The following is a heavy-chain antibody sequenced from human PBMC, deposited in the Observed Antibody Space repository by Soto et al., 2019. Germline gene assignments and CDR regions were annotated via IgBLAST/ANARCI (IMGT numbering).Heavy chain of an antibody. V-gene: IGHV1-46*03. CDR2: INPSGGST. CDR1: GYTFTSYY. Sequence: AASVKVSCKASGYTFTSYYMHWVRQAPGQGLEWMGIINPSGGSTSYAQKFQGRVTMTRDTSTSTVYMELSSLRSEDTAVYYCARGVYYDFWSGEPLENYYYYYMDVWGKGTTVTVSS. D-gene: IGHD3-3*01. J-gene: IGHJ6*03. CDR3: ARGVYYDFWSGEPLENYYYYYMDV.